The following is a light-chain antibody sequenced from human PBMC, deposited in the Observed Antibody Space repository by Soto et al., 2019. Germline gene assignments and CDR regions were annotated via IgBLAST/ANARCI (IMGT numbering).Light chain of an antibody. CDR3: QVWDSSSDHGV. V-gene: IGLV3-21*04. Sequence: SYELTQPPSVSVAPGKTARITCGGNNIGSKSVHWYQQKPGQAPVLVIYYDSDRPSGIPERFSGSNSGNTATLTISRVEAGHEADYYCQVWDSSSDHGVFGTGTKLTVL. CDR2: YDS. J-gene: IGLJ1*01. CDR1: NIGSKS.